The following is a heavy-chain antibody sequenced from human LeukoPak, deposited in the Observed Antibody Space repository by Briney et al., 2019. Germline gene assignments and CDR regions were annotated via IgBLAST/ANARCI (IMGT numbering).Heavy chain of an antibody. CDR3: LKDLYKGDSSSWYYFHY. CDR2: ISANGGST. D-gene: IGHD6-13*01. V-gene: IGHV3-64D*06. CDR1: GFIISNYA. J-gene: IGHJ4*02. Sequence: GGSLRLSCSASGFIISNYAMHWVRQAPGKGLEYLSAISANGGSTYYADSVKGRFTISSDNSRNTLYLQMSSLRAEDTAIYHCLKDLYKGDSSSWYYFHYWGQGTLVTVSS.